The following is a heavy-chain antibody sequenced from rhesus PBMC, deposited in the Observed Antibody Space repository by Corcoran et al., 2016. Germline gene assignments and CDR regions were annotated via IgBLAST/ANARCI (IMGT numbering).Heavy chain of an antibody. CDR2: ISSGGGNK. CDR3: AKSRGSYYGLDS. CDR1: GFTFSSYG. J-gene: IGHJ6*01. Sequence: EVQLVESGGGLAKPGGSLRLSCAASGFTFSSYGMRWVRQAPGKGLEWVSAISSGGGNKDHADSVTGLFTISRENSKNALSLQMNSLRAEDTAVYYGAKSRGSYYGLDSWGQGVVVTVSS. V-gene: IGHV3S25*01.